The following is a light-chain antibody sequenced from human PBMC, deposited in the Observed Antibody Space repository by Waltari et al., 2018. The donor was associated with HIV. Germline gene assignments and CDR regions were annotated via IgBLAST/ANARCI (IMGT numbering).Light chain of an antibody. CDR2: SND. V-gene: IGLV1-47*02. CDR3: TTWDSSVTAWV. Sequence: QSVLTQPPSASGTPGQRVTISCSGSSSNIGSDFVYWYQQLPGTAPKLIIYSNDQRPSGVPDRFSGSKSGTSASLAISGLRSEDEADYYCTTWDSSVTAWVFGGGTKLTVL. CDR1: SSNIGSDF. J-gene: IGLJ3*02.